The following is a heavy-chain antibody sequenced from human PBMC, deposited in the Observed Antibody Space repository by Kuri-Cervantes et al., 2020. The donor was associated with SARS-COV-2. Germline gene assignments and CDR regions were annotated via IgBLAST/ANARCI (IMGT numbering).Heavy chain of an antibody. CDR3: ASVYSSSSPDFDY. CDR2: IYHSGST. J-gene: IGHJ4*02. Sequence: SQTLSLTCAVYGGSFSGYQWSWIRQPPGKGLEWIGSIYHSGSTYYNPSLKSRVTISVDTSKNQFSLKLSSVTAADTAVYYCASVYSSSSPDFDYWGQGTLVTVSS. CDR1: GGSFSGYQ. V-gene: IGHV4-34*01. D-gene: IGHD6-6*01.